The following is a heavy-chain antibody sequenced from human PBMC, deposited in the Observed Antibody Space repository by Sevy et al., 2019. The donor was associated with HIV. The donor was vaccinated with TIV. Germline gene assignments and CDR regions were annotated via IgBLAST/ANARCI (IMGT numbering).Heavy chain of an antibody. CDR2: IYYSGSN. D-gene: IGHD3-9*01. CDR1: GGSVSSGSYY. V-gene: IGHV4-61*01. CDR3: ARDGGLRYFDWLFNHTHAFDI. Sequence: SETLSLTCTVSGGSVSSGSYYWSWLRPPPGQGLEWIGYIYYSGSNNYNPSRKRRVTISVDTSKNQFSLKLSSVTAADTAVYYCARDGGLRYFDWLFNHTHAFDIWGQGTMVTVSS. J-gene: IGHJ3*02.